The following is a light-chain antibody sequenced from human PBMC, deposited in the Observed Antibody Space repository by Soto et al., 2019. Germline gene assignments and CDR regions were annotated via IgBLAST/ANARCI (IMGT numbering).Light chain of an antibody. J-gene: IGLJ1*01. V-gene: IGLV2-11*01. CDR3: CQDAGSPEL. Sequence: QSVLTQPRSASGSPGQAVTISCTGTSGDVGSYKYVAWYQQKLGKAPKLSIYGVSSVPSVVPSRFSVSKCRNRAALSISGLQAEHAGAYYCCQDAGSPELFATGIQVTV. CDR1: SGDVGSYKY. CDR2: GVS.